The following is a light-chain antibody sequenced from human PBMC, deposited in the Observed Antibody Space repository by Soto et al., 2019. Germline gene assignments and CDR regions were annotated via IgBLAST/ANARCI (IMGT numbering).Light chain of an antibody. J-gene: IGKJ4*01. V-gene: IGKV4-1*01. Sequence: DIVMTQSPDSLAVSLGERATINCKSSQSVLYSSNNKNYLXWYQQKPGQPPKLLIYWASTRESGVPXRFXXXXXXXXXXXTISSLQAEDVAVYYCQQYYSTPLTFGGGTKVEIK. CDR1: QSVLYSSNNKNY. CDR2: WAS. CDR3: QQYYSTPLT.